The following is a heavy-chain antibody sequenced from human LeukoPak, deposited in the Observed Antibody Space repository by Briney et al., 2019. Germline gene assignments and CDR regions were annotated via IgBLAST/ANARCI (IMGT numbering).Heavy chain of an antibody. D-gene: IGHD3-16*02. V-gene: IGHV3-23*01. Sequence: GGSLRLSCASSGFTFISYFMTWVLQAPGEERVWFSAIGSSDGGTYYADSVKGRFTISRDNSNNMLYLQMNSLRAEDTAVYFCAKDYRHGDYYHYMDVWGKGTTVTVSS. J-gene: IGHJ6*03. CDR2: IGSSDGGT. CDR1: GFTFISYF. CDR3: AKDYRHGDYYHYMDV.